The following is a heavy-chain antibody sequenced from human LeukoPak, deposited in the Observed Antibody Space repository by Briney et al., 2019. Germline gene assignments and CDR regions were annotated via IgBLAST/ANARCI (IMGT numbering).Heavy chain of an antibody. CDR3: ARVSIASTIFGVVIIGAYYYYGMDV. CDR1: GGAFSSYA. CDR2: ISAYNGNT. D-gene: IGHD3-3*01. V-gene: IGHV1-18*01. Sequence: ASVKVSCKASGGAFSSYAISWVRQAPGQGLEWMGWISAYNGNTNYAQKLQGRVTMTTDTSTSTAYMELRSLRSDDTAVYYCARVSIASTIFGVVIIGAYYYYGMDVWGQGTTVTVSS. J-gene: IGHJ6*02.